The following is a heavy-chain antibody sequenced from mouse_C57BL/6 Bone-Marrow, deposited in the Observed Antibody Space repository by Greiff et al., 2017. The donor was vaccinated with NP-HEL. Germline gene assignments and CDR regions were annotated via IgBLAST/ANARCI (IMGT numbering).Heavy chain of an antibody. CDR1: GFTFPNTY. CDR3: ASRGDSNLAWFAY. Sequence: VQLQQSVAELVRPGASVKLSCTASGFTFPNTYMRWVQQRPEQGLEWIGRIDPANGTTTYAPKFQGTAPITAAPSSTTAYLQLRSLTSEDTDIYSCASRGDSNLAWFAYWGQGTLVTVSA. D-gene: IGHD2-5*01. V-gene: IGHV14-3*01. J-gene: IGHJ3*01. CDR2: IDPANGTT.